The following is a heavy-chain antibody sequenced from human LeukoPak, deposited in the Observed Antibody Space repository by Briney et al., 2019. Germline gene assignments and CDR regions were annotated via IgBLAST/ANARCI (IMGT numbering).Heavy chain of an antibody. Sequence: PGGSLRLSCTAAGFTFRNYVMSWVRQAPGKGLACVSLIGGDTTSTYHADSVKGRFTISRDNSKNTVYLETNSLRPEDTAIYYCAAYYCDSGSSSRGGFDYWGQGVLVTVSS. CDR3: AAYYCDSGSSSRGGFDY. V-gene: IGHV3-23*01. CDR2: IGGDTTST. CDR1: GFTFRNYV. D-gene: IGHD3-10*01. J-gene: IGHJ4*02.